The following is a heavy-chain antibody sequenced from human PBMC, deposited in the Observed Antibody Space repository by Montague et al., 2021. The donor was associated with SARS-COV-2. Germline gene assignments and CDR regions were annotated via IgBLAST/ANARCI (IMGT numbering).Heavy chain of an antibody. D-gene: IGHD3-10*01. CDR1: GFTFSSYS. J-gene: IGHJ6*02. CDR2: ISSSSSYI. V-gene: IGHV3-21*01. CDR3: ARERTVVIITGYYYYGVDV. Sequence: SLRLSCAASGFTFSSYSMHWVRQAPGKGLEWVSSISSSSSYIYYADSVKGRFTISRDNAKNSLYLQMNSLRAEDTAVYFCARERTVVIITGYYYYGVDVWGQGTTVTVSS.